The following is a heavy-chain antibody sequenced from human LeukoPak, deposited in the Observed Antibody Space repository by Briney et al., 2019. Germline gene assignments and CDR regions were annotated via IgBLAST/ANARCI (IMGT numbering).Heavy chain of an antibody. Sequence: ASVKVSCKASGYTFSNYYMHWVRQAPGQGLEWMGLINPTGTGTNYAQKFRGRVTLTRDTSTTTVYMELSSLRSEDTAVYYCARGPKGYGMDVWGQGTTVIVSS. CDR3: ARGPKGYGMDV. CDR1: GYTFSNYY. CDR2: INPTGTGT. J-gene: IGHJ6*02. V-gene: IGHV1-46*01.